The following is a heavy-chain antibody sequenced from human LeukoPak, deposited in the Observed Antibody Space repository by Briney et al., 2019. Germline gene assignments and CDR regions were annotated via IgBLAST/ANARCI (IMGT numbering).Heavy chain of an antibody. V-gene: IGHV1-69*06. D-gene: IGHD6-19*01. CDR2: IIPIFGTA. CDR3: ARDRVAVAGTLTYYFDY. Sequence: SVKVSCKASGGTFSSYAISWVRQAPGQGLEWMGGIIPIFGTANYAQKFQGRVTITADKSTSTAYKELSSLRSEDTAVYYCARDRVAVAGTLTYYFDYWGQGTLVTVSS. J-gene: IGHJ4*02. CDR1: GGTFSSYA.